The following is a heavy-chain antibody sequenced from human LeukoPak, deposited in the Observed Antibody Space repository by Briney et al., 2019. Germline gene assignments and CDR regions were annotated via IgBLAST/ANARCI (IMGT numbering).Heavy chain of an antibody. Sequence: PSETLSLTCTVSGGSISSGGYYWSWIRQHPGKGQEWIGYIYYSGSTYYNPSLKSRVTISVDTSKNQFSLKLSSVTAADTAVYYCARDSGDYYDSSGYYRGYFDYWGQGTLVTVSS. CDR3: ARDSGDYYDSSGYYRGYFDY. CDR1: GGSISSGGYY. CDR2: IYYSGST. J-gene: IGHJ4*02. V-gene: IGHV4-31*03. D-gene: IGHD3-22*01.